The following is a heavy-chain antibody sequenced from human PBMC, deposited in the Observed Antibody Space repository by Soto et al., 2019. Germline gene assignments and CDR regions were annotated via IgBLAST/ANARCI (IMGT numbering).Heavy chain of an antibody. V-gene: IGHV3-23*01. CDR1: GLTFSSYA. CDR3: AKDGLGVVVSNWFDP. Sequence: GGSLRLSCAASGLTFSSYAMSWVRQAPGKGLEWVSGITGSGGGIYYADSVKGRFTISRDNAKNTLYLQMNSLRAEDTAVYYCAKDGLGVVVSNWFDPWGQGTLVTVSS. D-gene: IGHD2-15*01. J-gene: IGHJ5*02. CDR2: ITGSGGGI.